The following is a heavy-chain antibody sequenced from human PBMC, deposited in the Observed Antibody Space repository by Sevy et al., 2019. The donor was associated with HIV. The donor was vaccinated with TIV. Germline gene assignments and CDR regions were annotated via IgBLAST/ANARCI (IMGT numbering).Heavy chain of an antibody. D-gene: IGHD2-15*01. J-gene: IGHJ5*02. CDR1: GYTFKSYY. CDR3: ARGSGGSGYRGWFDP. V-gene: IGHV1-46*02. CDR2: INPSGGST. Sequence: ASVKVSCKASGYTFKSYYMHWVRQAPGQGLEWMGIINPSGGSTTYAQKFQGRVTMTRDTSTSTVYMELSSLRSEDTAVYYCARGSGGSGYRGWFDPWGQGTLVTVSS.